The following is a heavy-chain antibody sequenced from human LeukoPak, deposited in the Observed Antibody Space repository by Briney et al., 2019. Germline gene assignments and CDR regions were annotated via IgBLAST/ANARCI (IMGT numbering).Heavy chain of an antibody. CDR3: ARDGNAPSGYSSSWYGAISFDY. CDR2: INTNTGNP. D-gene: IGHD6-13*01. Sequence: ASVKVSCKASGYTFTSYAMNWVRQAPGQGLEWMGWINTNTGNPTYAQGFTGRFVFSLDTSVSTAYLQISSLKAEDTAVYYCARDGNAPSGYSSSWYGAISFDYWGQGTLVTVSS. V-gene: IGHV7-4-1*02. CDR1: GYTFTSYA. J-gene: IGHJ4*02.